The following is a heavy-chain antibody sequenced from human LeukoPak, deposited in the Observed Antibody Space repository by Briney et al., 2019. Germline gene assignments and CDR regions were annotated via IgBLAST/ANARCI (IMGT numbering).Heavy chain of an antibody. D-gene: IGHD3-10*01. CDR2: ISYDGNDK. CDR1: GFTFSSYA. Sequence: PGRSLRLSCATSGFTFSSYAFYWIRQAPGKGLEWLTLISYDGNDKYYADSVKDRFSISRDNSKSMVFLQMNSLRPEDTAVYFCAVLTTLHIAVRPGDEYMDVWGKGTTVTVSS. CDR3: AVLTTLHIAVRPGDEYMDV. J-gene: IGHJ6*03. V-gene: IGHV3-30*04.